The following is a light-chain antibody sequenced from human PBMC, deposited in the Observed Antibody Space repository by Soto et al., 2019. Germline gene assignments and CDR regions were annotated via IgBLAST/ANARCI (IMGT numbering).Light chain of an antibody. J-gene: IGKJ1*01. V-gene: IGKV3-11*01. CDR2: DTS. CDR3: QQRSTWTWT. Sequence: ELPQSPATLSSSPGEIFRVSCRSIETVSSNLAWYQQQPGQAPTLLLHDTSNRATGIPARFSGSGSGTDFTLSISSLEPEDFAVYYCQQRSTWTWTFGQGTKVDIK. CDR1: ETVSSN.